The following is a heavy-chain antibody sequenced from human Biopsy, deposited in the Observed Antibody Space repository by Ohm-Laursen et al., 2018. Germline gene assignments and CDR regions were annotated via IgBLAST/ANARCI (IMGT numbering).Heavy chain of an antibody. CDR2: IIPVSDTA. CDR3: ARDRIGGRGDPHDH. D-gene: IGHD3-10*01. J-gene: IGHJ4*02. Sequence: ESSVKVSCKTSGGTFSNYAISWVRQAPGQGLEWLGGIIPVSDTANYAQKFQGRVTITADKPTSTAYMELSSLRSEDTAVYYCARDRIGGRGDPHDHWGQGTLVTVSS. CDR1: GGTFSNYA. V-gene: IGHV1-69*06.